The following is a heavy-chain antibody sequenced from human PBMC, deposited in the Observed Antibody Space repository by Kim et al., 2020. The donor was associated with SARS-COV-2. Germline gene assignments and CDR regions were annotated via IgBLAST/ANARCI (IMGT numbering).Heavy chain of an antibody. CDR3: ARGPIPETSIVVVPAAMGDLDY. Sequence: GESLKISCKGSGYSFTSYWISWVRQMPGKGLEWMGRIDPSDSYTNYSPSFQGHVTISADKSISTAYLQWSSLKASDTAMYYCARGPIPETSIVVVPAAMGDLDYWGQGTLVTVSS. J-gene: IGHJ4*02. CDR1: GYSFTSYW. V-gene: IGHV5-10-1*01. D-gene: IGHD2-2*01. CDR2: IDPSDSYT.